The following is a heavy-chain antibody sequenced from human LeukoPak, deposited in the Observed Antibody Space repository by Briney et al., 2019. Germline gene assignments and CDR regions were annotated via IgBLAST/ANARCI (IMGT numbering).Heavy chain of an antibody. CDR2: IYTTGST. CDR3: ARDDRYNYGSDY. J-gene: IGHJ4*02. D-gene: IGHD3-10*01. V-gene: IGHV4-4*08. CDR1: GGSISSYY. Sequence: SETLSLTCTVSGGSISSYYWSWIRQPPGKGLEWIGRIYTTGSTDYNPSLKSRVTISVDTSKNQFSLKLTSVTAADTAVYYCARDDRYNYGSDYWGQGILVTVSS.